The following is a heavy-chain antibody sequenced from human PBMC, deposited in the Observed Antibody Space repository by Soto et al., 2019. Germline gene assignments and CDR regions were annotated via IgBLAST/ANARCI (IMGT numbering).Heavy chain of an antibody. D-gene: IGHD2-21*02. Sequence: PSQTLSLTCAISGDSVSTNSATWDWIRQSPSRGLEWLGRTYYRSKWYNDYAVSVKGRITINPDTSNNQLSLQLNSVTPDDTAMYYCARAYCGGDCYSWEYFDYWGQGTLVTVSS. J-gene: IGHJ4*02. CDR2: TYYRSKWYN. V-gene: IGHV6-1*01. CDR3: ARAYCGGDCYSWEYFDY. CDR1: GDSVSTNSAT.